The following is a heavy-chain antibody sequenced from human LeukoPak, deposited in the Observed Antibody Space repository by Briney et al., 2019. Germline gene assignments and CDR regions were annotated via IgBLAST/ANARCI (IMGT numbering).Heavy chain of an antibody. Sequence: GESLKISCKGSGYNYTTYWISWVRQVPGKGLEWMGRIDPSDSYTSYSPSFQGHVTISADNSISTVFLQWSSLKASDTAMYYCARDGGGTYYYFDYWGQGTLVTVSA. J-gene: IGHJ4*02. D-gene: IGHD1-26*01. CDR1: GYNYTTYW. CDR3: ARDGGGTYYYFDY. CDR2: IDPSDSYT. V-gene: IGHV5-10-1*01.